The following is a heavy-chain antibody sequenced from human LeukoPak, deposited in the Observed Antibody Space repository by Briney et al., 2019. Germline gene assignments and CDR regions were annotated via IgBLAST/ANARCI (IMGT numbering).Heavy chain of an antibody. V-gene: IGHV4-30-2*01. D-gene: IGHD6-13*01. J-gene: IGHJ4*02. CDR1: GGSISSGSYY. Sequence: PSQTLSLTCTVSGGSISSGSYYWSWIRQPPGKGLEWIGYIYHSGSTYYNPSLKSRVTISVDRSKNQFSLKLSSVTAADTAVYYCARDLNFPYSSSWYGVWGQGTLVTVSS. CDR2: IYHSGST. CDR3: ARDLNFPYSSSWYGV.